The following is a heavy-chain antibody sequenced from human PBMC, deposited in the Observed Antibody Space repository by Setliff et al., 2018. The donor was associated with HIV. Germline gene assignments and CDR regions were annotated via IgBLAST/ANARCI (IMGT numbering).Heavy chain of an antibody. CDR3: ARAAAGNTGPFDL. CDR1: GGSISGHF. V-gene: IGHV4-4*09. J-gene: IGHJ4*02. Sequence: PSETLSLTCIVSGGSISGHFWSWIRQPPGKGLEWIGRVSSRDDTNYNPSLKSRVTMSVDKSKNQFSLKLTSVTASATAVYYCARAAAGNTGPFDLWGQGSPVTVSS. D-gene: IGHD4-17*01. CDR2: VSSRDDT.